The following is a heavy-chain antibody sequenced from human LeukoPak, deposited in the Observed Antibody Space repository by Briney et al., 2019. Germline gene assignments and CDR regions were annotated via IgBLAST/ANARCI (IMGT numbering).Heavy chain of an antibody. V-gene: IGHV4-34*01. CDR1: GVSFSGYY. J-gene: IGHJ1*01. D-gene: IGHD3-22*01. Sequence: SETLSLTCAVYGVSFSGYYWSWIRQPPGKGLEWIGEINHSGSTNYNPSLKSRVTISVDTSKNQFSLKLSSVTAADTAVYYCARLLRGYDSSGYYEYFQHWGQGTLVTVSS. CDR3: ARLLRGYDSSGYYEYFQH. CDR2: INHSGST.